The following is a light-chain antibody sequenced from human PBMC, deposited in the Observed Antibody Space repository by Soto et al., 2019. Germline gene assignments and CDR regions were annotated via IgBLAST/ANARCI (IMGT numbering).Light chain of an antibody. J-gene: IGLJ3*02. CDR3: ETWDDNTWV. Sequence: QSVLTQSSSASASLGSSVKLTCTLSSGHSSFIIAWHQQQPEKAPRFLIQLEGDGSYDKGSGVPGRFSGSSSGADRYLTISNLQFEDEADYYCETWDDNTWVFGGGTKLAVL. CDR2: LEGDGSY. V-gene: IGLV4-60*02. CDR1: SGHSSFI.